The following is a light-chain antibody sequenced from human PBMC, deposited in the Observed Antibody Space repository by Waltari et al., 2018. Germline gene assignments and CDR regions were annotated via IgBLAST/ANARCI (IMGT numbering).Light chain of an antibody. Sequence: QSALTQPASVSGSPGQSITVSCTGTSTDVGTSHNVSWDQQRPGKAPKLMISEVSNRPSGVSDRFSGSKSGNTASLTISGLQPEDEADYYCTSFTNRGSWVFGGGTKLTVL. CDR1: STDVGTSHN. V-gene: IGLV2-14*01. CDR3: TSFTNRGSWV. J-gene: IGLJ3*02. CDR2: EVS.